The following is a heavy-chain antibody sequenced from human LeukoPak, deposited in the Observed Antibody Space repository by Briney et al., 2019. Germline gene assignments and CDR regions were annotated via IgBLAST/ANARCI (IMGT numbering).Heavy chain of an antibody. CDR1: GYTFTTYG. CDR3: ARGPYVCSGGSCYPGRTTVSSFFDY. V-gene: IGHV1-18*01. D-gene: IGHD2-15*01. CDR2: ISGYNGNT. Sequence: GASVKVSCKASGYTFTTYGITWVRQAPGQGLEWMGWISGYNGNTIYAQKLQGRVTMTTDTSTSTAYMGLRSLRSEDTAVYYCARGPYVCSGGSCYPGRTTVSSFFDYWGQGTLVTVSS. J-gene: IGHJ4*02.